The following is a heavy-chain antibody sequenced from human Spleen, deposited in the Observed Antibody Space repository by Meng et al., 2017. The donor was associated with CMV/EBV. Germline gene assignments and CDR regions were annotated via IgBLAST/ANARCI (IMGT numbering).Heavy chain of an antibody. CDR2: IRYDGSNK. CDR1: GFAFNSYG. CDR3: AKGSQTTVTTIDY. D-gene: IGHD4-11*01. J-gene: IGHJ4*02. Sequence: GESLKISCEASGFAFNSYGMHWVRQAPGKGLEWVAFIRYDGSNKYYADSVKGRFTISRDNSKNTLYLQMNSLRAEDTAVYYCAKGSQTTVTTIDYWGQGTLVTVSS. V-gene: IGHV3-30*02.